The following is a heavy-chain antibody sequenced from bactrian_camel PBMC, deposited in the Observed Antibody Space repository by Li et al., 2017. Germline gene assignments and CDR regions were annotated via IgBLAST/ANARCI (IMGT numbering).Heavy chain of an antibody. CDR3: AADVGSMSGNCQPNY. J-gene: IGHJ4*01. D-gene: IGHD8*01. CDR2: IYTSRRTT. CDR1: GYSASTFC. Sequence: HVQLVESGGGSVQPGGSLRLSCAMSGYSASTFCMGWFRQAPGMEREQVAVFIYTSRRTTRYAEAVKGRFTISQDDAGNTVYLQMNNLKPEDTAMYYCAADVGSMSGNCQPNYWGQGTQVTVS. V-gene: IGHV3-2*01.